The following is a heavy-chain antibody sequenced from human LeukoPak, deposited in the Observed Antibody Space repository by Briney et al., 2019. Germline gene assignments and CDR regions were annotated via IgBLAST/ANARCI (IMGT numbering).Heavy chain of an antibody. Sequence: GGSLRLSCAASGFTFSTYAMSWVRQAPGKGLDWVAVISGGGGTTHYADSVQGRFTISRDNSKNALYLQMNSLRAEDKALYYCAKDATWFGGRYASFDQWGQGTLVLVSP. CDR3: AKDATWFGGRYASFDQ. D-gene: IGHD1-26*01. V-gene: IGHV3-23*01. CDR1: GFTFSTYA. CDR2: ISGGGGTT. J-gene: IGHJ4*02.